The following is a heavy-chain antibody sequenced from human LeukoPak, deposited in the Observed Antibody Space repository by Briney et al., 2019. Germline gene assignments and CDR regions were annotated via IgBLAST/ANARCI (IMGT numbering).Heavy chain of an antibody. J-gene: IGHJ3*02. CDR3: ARDEEGDAFDI. CDR2: IYTSGST. Sequence: SQTLSLTCTVSGGSISSGDYYWSWIRQPAGKGLEWIGRIYTSGSTNYNPSLKSRVTMSVDTSKNQFSLKLSSVTAADTAVYYCARDEEGDAFDIWGQGTMVTVSS. V-gene: IGHV4-61*02. CDR1: GGSISSGDYY.